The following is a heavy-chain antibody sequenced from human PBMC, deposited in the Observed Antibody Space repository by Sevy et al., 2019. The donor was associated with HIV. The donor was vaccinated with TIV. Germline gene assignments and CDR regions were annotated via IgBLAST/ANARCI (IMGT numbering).Heavy chain of an antibody. J-gene: IGHJ4*02. Sequence: SETLSLTCTVSGGSISSSSYYWGWIRQPPGKGLEWIGSIYYSGSTYYNPSLKSRVTISVDTSKNQFSLKLSSVTAADTAVYYCASLRGLAAVLKSGFDFWGQGTLITVSS. V-gene: IGHV4-39*01. CDR3: ASLRGLAAVLKSGFDF. CDR2: IYYSGST. D-gene: IGHD6-13*01. CDR1: GGSISSSSYY.